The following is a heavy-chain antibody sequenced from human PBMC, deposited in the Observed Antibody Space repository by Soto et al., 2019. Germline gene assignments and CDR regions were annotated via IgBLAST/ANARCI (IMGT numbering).Heavy chain of an antibody. J-gene: IGHJ6*03. CDR1: GCTFSSYA. V-gene: IGHV1-69*13. Sequence: VASVKVSCKASGCTFSSYAISWVRQAPGQGLEWMGGIIPIFGTANYAQKFQGRVTITADESTSTAYMELSSLRSEDTAVYYCARQAYYDSRFYYYMDVWGKGTTVTVSS. CDR3: ARQAYYDSRFYYYMDV. D-gene: IGHD3-22*01. CDR2: IIPIFGTA.